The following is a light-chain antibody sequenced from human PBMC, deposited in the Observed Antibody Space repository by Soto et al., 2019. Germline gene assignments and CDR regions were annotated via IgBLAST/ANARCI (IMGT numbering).Light chain of an antibody. V-gene: IGKV3-20*01. J-gene: IGKJ5*01. CDR1: QTVRNNY. CDR3: QLYGISPH. Sequence: EFVLTQSPGTLSLSPGERATLSCRASQTVRNNYLAWYQQKPGQAPRLLIYDASSRATGIPDRFSGGGSGTDFTLTISRLEPEDFAVYYCQLYGISPHFGQGTRLEI. CDR2: DAS.